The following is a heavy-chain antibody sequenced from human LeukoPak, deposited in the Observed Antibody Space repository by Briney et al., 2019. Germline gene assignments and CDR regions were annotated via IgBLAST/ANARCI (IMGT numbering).Heavy chain of an antibody. CDR3: ARDQEGFDY. CDR2: IYPRDGST. J-gene: IGHJ4*02. Sequence: ASVKVSCKASGYTFTSNYIHWVRQAPGQGLEWMGMIYPRDGSTSYAQKFQGRVTVTRDTSTSTVHMELSGLRSVDTAVYYCARDQEGFDYWGQGTLVTVSS. CDR1: GYTFTSNY. V-gene: IGHV1-46*01.